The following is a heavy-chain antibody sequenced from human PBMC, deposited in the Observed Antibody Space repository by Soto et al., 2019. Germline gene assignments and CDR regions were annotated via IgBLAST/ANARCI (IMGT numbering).Heavy chain of an antibody. V-gene: IGHV3-30*18. J-gene: IGHJ6*02. CDR2: ISYDGTNK. D-gene: IGHD2-15*01. CDR3: AKEVYCSGGSCYSKDYYYYYGMDV. CDR1: GFTFSSYG. Sequence: QVQLVESGGGVVQPGRSLRLSCAASGFTFSSYGMHWVRQAPGKGLEWVAVISYDGTNKYYADSVKGRFTISRDNSKKTQYLQMNSLRAEDTAVSYCAKEVYCSGGSCYSKDYYYYYGMDVWGQGTTVTVSS.